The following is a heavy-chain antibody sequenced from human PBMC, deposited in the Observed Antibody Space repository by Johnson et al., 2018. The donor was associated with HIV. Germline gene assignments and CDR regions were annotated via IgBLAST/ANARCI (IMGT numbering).Heavy chain of an antibody. CDR1: GFTFSSYA. CDR3: ARDARITMIVVVIPNDAFDI. V-gene: IGHV3-30-3*01. J-gene: IGHJ3*02. Sequence: QVQLVESGGGVVQPGRSLRLSCAASGFTFSSYAMHWVRQAPGTGLEWVAVISYDGSNKYYADSVKGRFTISRDNSKHTLYLQMNSLSAEDTAVYYCARDARITMIVVVIPNDAFDIWGQGTMVTVSS. CDR2: ISYDGSNK. D-gene: IGHD3-22*01.